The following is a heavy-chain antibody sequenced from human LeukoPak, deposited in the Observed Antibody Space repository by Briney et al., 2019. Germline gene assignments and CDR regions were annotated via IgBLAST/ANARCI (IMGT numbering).Heavy chain of an antibody. J-gene: IGHJ3*02. V-gene: IGHV3-7*01. CDR1: GFTFSTYW. CDR3: IGIWDAFDI. D-gene: IGHD1-14*01. Sequence: GGSLRLSCAAPGFTFSTYWMTWVRQAPGKGRERVANIRQEGNEKYSVDSVKGRFTLSRDNAKNSLYLQMNSLRAEDTAVYYCIGIWDAFDIWGQGTMVTVSS. CDR2: IRQEGNEK.